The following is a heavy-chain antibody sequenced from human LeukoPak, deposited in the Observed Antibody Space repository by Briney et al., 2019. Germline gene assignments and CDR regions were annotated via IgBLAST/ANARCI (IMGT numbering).Heavy chain of an antibody. Sequence: GGSLRLSCAASGLTFSTYDMHWVRQATGEGLEWVSGIGKGGDTYYVGSVKGRFTISRENAKNSLYLQMKSLRSGDTAVYYFSCGGYSGFDVWGQGTVVTVSS. CDR2: IGKGGDT. D-gene: IGHD5-12*01. V-gene: IGHV3-13*04. CDR1: GLTFSTYD. J-gene: IGHJ3*01. CDR3: SCGGYSGFDV.